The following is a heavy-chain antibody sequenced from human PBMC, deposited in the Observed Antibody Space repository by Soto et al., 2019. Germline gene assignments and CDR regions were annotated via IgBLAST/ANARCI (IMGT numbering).Heavy chain of an antibody. V-gene: IGHV4-61*01. Sequence: PSETLSLTCTVSGGSVGSGSHHWVWIRQPPGKALEWIGYIFFTGITNYNPSLESRVTIAVDTSKNQFSLKLRSVTAADTAVYYCARDGHGMDVWGQGATVTVSS. CDR3: ARDGHGMDV. J-gene: IGHJ6*02. CDR2: IFFTGIT. CDR1: GGSVGSGSHH.